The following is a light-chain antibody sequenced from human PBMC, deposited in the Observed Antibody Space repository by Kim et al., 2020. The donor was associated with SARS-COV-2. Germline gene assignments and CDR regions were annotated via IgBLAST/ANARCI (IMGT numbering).Light chain of an antibody. CDR2: GAS. J-gene: IGKJ1*01. Sequence: SVSPGERATLSCRASQRLTTNLAWYQQKPGPAPRLLIYGASTRATGVPARFRGSGSGTEFTLTISSLQSEDFAVYYCLQYNDWRTCGQGTKVDIK. CDR3: LQYNDWRT. CDR1: QRLTTN. V-gene: IGKV3-15*01.